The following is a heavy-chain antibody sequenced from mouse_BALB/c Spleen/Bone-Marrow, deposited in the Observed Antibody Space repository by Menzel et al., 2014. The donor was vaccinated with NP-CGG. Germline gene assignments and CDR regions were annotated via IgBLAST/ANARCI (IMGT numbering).Heavy chain of an antibody. J-gene: IGHJ1*01. CDR1: GFTFTDYY. CDR3: ARDRNYDINWYFDV. D-gene: IGHD1-1*01. Sequence: EVHLVESGGGLVQPGGSLRLSCATSGFTFTDYYMSWVRQPPGKALEWLGFIRNKANGYTTEYSASVKGRFTISRDNSQSILYLQMNILRTEDSATYYCARDRNYDINWYFDVWGAGTTVTVSS. V-gene: IGHV7-3*02. CDR2: IRNKANGYTT.